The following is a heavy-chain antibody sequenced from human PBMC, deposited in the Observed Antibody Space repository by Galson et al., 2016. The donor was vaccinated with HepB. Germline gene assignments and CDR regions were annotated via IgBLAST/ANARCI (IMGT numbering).Heavy chain of an antibody. CDR1: GGIFGSST. D-gene: IGHD3-22*01. CDR3: ARGTSQAPYYYDTTGVQN. V-gene: IGHV1-69*13. Sequence: SVKVSCKASGGIFGSSTFSWVRQAPGQGLEWMGDIISIIGTTHYAQNFQGRVTITADESTSTAYMELSSLRYDDTAVYFCARGTSQAPYYYDTTGVQNWGQGTLLTVSS. CDR2: IISIIGTT. J-gene: IGHJ4*02.